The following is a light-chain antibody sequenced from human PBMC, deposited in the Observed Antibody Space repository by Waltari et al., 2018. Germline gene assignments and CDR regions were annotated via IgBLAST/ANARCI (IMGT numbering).Light chain of an antibody. V-gene: IGKV3-20*01. CDR2: DAS. CDR3: QKYVSLPAT. J-gene: IGKJ1*01. CDR1: QSVGSS. Sequence: IVLTQSPGTLSLSPEARATLSCRASQSVGSSLACYQQKPGQAPRLLIYDASSRATGIPDRFSGGGSGTDFSLTISRLEPEDFAIYYCQKYVSLPATFGQGTKVEIK.